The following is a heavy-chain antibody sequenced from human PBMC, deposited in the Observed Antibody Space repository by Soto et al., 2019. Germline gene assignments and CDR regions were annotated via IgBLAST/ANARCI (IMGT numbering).Heavy chain of an antibody. Sequence: SETLSLTCTVSGGSISSYYWSWIRQPPGKGLEWIGYIYYSGSTNYNPSLKSRVTISVDTSKNQFSLKLSSVTAADTAVYYCARAGATETFDYWGQGTLVTVSS. CDR1: GGSISSYY. CDR3: ARAGATETFDY. D-gene: IGHD2-8*02. V-gene: IGHV4-59*01. CDR2: IYYSGST. J-gene: IGHJ4*02.